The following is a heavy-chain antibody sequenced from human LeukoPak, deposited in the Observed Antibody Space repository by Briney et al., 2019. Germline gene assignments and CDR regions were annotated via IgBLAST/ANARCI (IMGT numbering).Heavy chain of an antibody. J-gene: IGHJ5*02. V-gene: IGHV3-30*14. D-gene: IGHD6-13*01. CDR1: GFTFSSYA. CDR2: ISYDGSNK. CDR3: ARVRIAEVGNWFDP. Sequence: PGRSLRLSCAASGFTFSSYAMHWVRQAPGKGLEWVAVISYDGSNKYYADSVKGRFTISRNNSKNTAYLQMNNLRVEDTAVYYCARVRIAEVGNWFDPWGQGTLVTVSS.